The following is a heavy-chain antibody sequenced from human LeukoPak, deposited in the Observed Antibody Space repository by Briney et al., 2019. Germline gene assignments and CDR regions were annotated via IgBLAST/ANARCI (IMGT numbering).Heavy chain of an antibody. D-gene: IGHD3-10*01. CDR2: ISSSGSTI. CDR3: ASSNYGSGKRYYGMDV. CDR1: GFTFSDYY. J-gene: IGHJ6*02. V-gene: IGHV3-11*01. Sequence: PGGSLRLSCAASGFTFSDYYMSWIRQAPGKGLEWVSYISSSGSTIYYADSVKGRFTISRDNAKNSLYLQMNSLRAEDTAVYYCASSNYGSGKRYYGMDVWGQGTTVTVSS.